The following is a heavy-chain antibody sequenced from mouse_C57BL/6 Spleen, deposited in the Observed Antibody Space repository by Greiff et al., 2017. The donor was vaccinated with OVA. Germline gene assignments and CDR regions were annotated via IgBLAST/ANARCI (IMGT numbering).Heavy chain of an antibody. CDR1: GYTFTDHT. V-gene: IGHV1-78*01. D-gene: IGHD2-5*01. J-gene: IGHJ4*01. CDR3: ARSPYYSNQYAMDY. CDR2: IYPRDGST. Sequence: VQLQQSDAELVQPGASVKISCTVSGYTFTDHTIHWMQQRPEQGLEWIGYIYPRDGSTKYNEKFKGKATLTADKSSSTAYMQLNSLTSEDSAVYFCARSPYYSNQYAMDYWGQGTSVTVSS.